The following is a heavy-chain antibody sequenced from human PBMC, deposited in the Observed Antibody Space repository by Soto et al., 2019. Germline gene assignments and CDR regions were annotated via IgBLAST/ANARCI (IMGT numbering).Heavy chain of an antibody. J-gene: IGHJ6*02. Sequence: SSETLSLTCTVSGGSISSYYWSWIRQPPGKGLEWIGYIYYSGSTNYNPSLKSRVTISVDTSKNQFSLKLSSVTAADTAVYYCARSPPRGAAAGKGMDYYYYYGMDVWGQGTTVTVSS. CDR3: ARSPPRGAAAGKGMDYYYYYGMDV. CDR2: IYYSGST. CDR1: GGSISSYY. V-gene: IGHV4-59*01. D-gene: IGHD6-13*01.